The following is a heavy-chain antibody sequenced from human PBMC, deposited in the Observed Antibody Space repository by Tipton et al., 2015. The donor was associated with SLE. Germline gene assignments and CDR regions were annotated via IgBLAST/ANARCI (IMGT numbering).Heavy chain of an antibody. CDR2: IYTSGST. CDR1: GGSISSGSYY. V-gene: IGHV4-61*02. J-gene: IGHJ1*01. D-gene: IGHD6-6*01. Sequence: TLSLTCTVSGGSISSGSYYWSWIRQPAGKGLEWIGRIYTSGSTNYNPSLKSRVTISVDTSKNQFSLKLSSVTAADTAVYYCARGPRYSSSSGGDWGQGTLVTVSS. CDR3: ARGPRYSSSSGGD.